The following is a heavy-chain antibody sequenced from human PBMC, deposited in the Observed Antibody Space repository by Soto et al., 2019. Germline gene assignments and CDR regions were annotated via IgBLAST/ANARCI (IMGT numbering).Heavy chain of an antibody. V-gene: IGHV1-18*01. CDR1: GYTFTSYG. D-gene: IGHD6-6*01. CDR3: SRAGSSSLFYYYYYMDV. J-gene: IGHJ6*03. Sequence: GASVKVSCKASGYTFTSYGISWVRQAPGQGLEWKGRISAYNGNKNYAQKKKGRITMTTNTSTSTAYIELRNLKTDDTAFYYCSRAGSSSLFYYYYYMDVWGKGTTVTVSS. CDR2: ISAYNGNK.